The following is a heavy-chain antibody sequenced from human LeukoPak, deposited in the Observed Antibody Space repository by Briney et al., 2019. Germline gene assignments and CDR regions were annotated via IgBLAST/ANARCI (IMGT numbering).Heavy chain of an antibody. CDR1: GFTFSSYG. J-gene: IGHJ5*02. CDR3: AKALAVALNWFDP. D-gene: IGHD6-19*01. CDR2: IRYDGSNK. V-gene: IGHV3-30*02. Sequence: GGSLRLSCAASGFTFSSYGMHWVHQAPGKGLEWVAFIRYDGSNKYYADSVKGRFTISRDNSKNTLYLQMNSLRAEDTAVYYCAKALAVALNWFDPWGQGTLVTVSS.